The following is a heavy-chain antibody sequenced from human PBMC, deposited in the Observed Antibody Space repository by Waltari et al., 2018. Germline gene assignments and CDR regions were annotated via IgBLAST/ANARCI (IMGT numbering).Heavy chain of an antibody. Sequence: QVQLVQSGAEVKKPGASVKVSCKAAGNTFTSCDINWVRQASGQGLEWMGWMNPISGKTNYAQKFKGRVTLTMNISTSTAYMEVTSLTSEDTAVYYCAAEKWERQRGYYYYGMDLWGQGTTVTVSS. CDR2: MNPISGKT. J-gene: IGHJ6*02. D-gene: IGHD1-26*01. CDR3: AAEKWERQRGYYYYGMDL. V-gene: IGHV1-8*01. CDR1: GNTFTSCD.